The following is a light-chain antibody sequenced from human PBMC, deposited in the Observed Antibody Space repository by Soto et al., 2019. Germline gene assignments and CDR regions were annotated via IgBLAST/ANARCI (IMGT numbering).Light chain of an antibody. Sequence: QSVLTQPPTLSGAPGQRVTISCTGSSSNIGAGYDVQWYQQVPGTAPKLLIYGYTTRPSGVPDRFSGSKSGTSASLAITGLQAEDEADYYCQSYDSSLSGWMFGGGTKLTVL. CDR2: GYT. J-gene: IGLJ3*02. CDR1: SSNIGAGYD. V-gene: IGLV1-40*01. CDR3: QSYDSSLSGWM.